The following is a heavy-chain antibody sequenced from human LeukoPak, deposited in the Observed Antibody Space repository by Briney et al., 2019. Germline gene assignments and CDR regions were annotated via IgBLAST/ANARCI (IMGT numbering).Heavy chain of an antibody. Sequence: SETLSLTCTVSGGSISSSSYYWGWIRQPPGTGLEWIGSIYYSGSTYYNPSLKSRVTISVDTSKNQFSLKLSSVTAADTAVYYCARGGSIPRPNDAFDIWGQGTMVTVSS. CDR1: GGSISSSSYY. J-gene: IGHJ3*02. D-gene: IGHD3-16*01. CDR3: ARGGSIPRPNDAFDI. V-gene: IGHV4-39*07. CDR2: IYYSGST.